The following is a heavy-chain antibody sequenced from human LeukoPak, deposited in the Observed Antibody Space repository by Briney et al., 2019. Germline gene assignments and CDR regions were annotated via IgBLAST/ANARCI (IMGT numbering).Heavy chain of an antibody. J-gene: IGHJ3*02. Sequence: KSSETLSLTCAVYGGSFSGYYWSWIRQPPGQGLEWIGEINHSGSTNYNPSLKSRVTISVDTSKNQFSLKLSSVTAADTAVYYCARGTRYNWNYGLRGAFDIWGQGTMVTVSS. V-gene: IGHV4-34*01. CDR1: GGSFSGYY. CDR3: ARGTRYNWNYGLRGAFDI. CDR2: INHSGST. D-gene: IGHD1-7*01.